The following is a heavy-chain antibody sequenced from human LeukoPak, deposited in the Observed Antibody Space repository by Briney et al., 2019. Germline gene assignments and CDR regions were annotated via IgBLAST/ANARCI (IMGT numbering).Heavy chain of an antibody. Sequence: ASVKVSCKASGYTFTDYAMNWVRQAPGKGLEWMGWVSPSHTTRVYAQDFPGRVTMTADTNTNTVSMELRSLRSDDTAVYFCARDYILPLETDNGDGFAIWGQGTVVTVSS. CDR1: GYTFTDYA. J-gene: IGHJ3*02. D-gene: IGHD3-3*02. CDR2: VSPSHTTR. CDR3: ARDYILPLETDNGDGFAI. V-gene: IGHV1-18*01.